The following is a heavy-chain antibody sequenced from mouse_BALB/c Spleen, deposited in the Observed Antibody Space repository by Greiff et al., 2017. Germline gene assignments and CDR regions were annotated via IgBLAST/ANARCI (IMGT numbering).Heavy chain of an antibody. CDR3: TRLLLRLYAMDY. CDR1: GYTFTSYW. J-gene: IGHJ4*01. V-gene: IGHV1S22*01. D-gene: IGHD1-1*01. CDR2: IYPGSGST. Sequence: LQQPGSELVRPGASVKLSCKASGYTFTSYWMHWVKQRPGQGLEWIGNIYPGSGSTNYDEKFKSKATLTVDTSSSTAYMQLSSLTSEDSAVYYCTRLLLRLYAMDYWGQGTSVTVSS.